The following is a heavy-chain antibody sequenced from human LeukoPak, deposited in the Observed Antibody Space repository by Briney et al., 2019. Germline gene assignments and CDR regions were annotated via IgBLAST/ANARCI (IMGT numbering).Heavy chain of an antibody. Sequence: GGSLRLSCEASGFTFSTYWVTWVRQAPGKGLEWVANIKEDGREKNYVDSVKGRFTISRDNAKNSLYLQMNSPRVEDTGVYYCARGVTGIRLWGRGTLVTVSS. CDR1: GFTFSTYW. CDR2: IKEDGREK. V-gene: IGHV3-7*01. J-gene: IGHJ4*02. D-gene: IGHD2-21*02. CDR3: ARGVTGIRL.